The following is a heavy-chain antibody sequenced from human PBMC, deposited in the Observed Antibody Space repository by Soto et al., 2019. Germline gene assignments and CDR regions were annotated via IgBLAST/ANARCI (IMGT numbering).Heavy chain of an antibody. D-gene: IGHD6-13*01. J-gene: IGHJ6*02. CDR2: IIPIFGAA. Sequence: GASVKVSCKASGGTFSTYAISWVRQAPGQGLEWMGEIIPIFGAANYAQKFQGRVTITADESTSTAYMELNSLRSEDTAVYYCARRRIAAVGAYYYNGMDVWGQGTTVTVSS. V-gene: IGHV1-69*13. CDR3: ARRRIAAVGAYYYNGMDV. CDR1: GGTFSTYA.